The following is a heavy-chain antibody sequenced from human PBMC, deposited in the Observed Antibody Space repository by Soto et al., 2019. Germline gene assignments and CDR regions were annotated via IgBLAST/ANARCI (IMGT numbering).Heavy chain of an antibody. J-gene: IGHJ5*02. CDR3: FCSGGSSSHLWFDP. CDR2: IKSKTDGGTT. Sequence: GGSLRLSCAASGFTFSNAWMSWVRQAPGKGLEWVGRIKSKTDGGTTDYAAPVKGRFTISRDDSKNTLYLQMNSLKTEDTAVYYCFCSGGSSSHLWFDPWGQGTLVTVSS. V-gene: IGHV3-15*01. D-gene: IGHD2-15*01. CDR1: GFTFSNAW.